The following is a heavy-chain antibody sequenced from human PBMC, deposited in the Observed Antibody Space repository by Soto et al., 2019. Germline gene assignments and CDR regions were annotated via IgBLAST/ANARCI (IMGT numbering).Heavy chain of an antibody. CDR2: ITGDGRST. D-gene: IGHD3-3*01. CDR1: GFSFSPYW. J-gene: IGHJ5*01. V-gene: IGHV3-74*01. CDR3: TRMPTIFGVVGFDS. Sequence: EVPLVESGGGVVQPGGSLRLSCAASGFSFSPYWMYWVHQGPGKGLEWVSRITGDGRSTTYPDSVKRRFTISRDNAENTLFLQMTSLRVEVTAVYFCTRMPTIFGVVGFDSWGQGTLVSVPS.